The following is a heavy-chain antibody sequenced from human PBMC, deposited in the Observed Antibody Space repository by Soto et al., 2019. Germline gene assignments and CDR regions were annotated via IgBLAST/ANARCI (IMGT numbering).Heavy chain of an antibody. V-gene: IGHV3-23*01. CDR1: GFTFSSYA. CDR3: VPMSLPYHTAT. J-gene: IGHJ5*02. Sequence: GGSLRLSCAASGFTFSSYAMSWVRQAPGKGLEWVSAISGSGGSTYYADSVKGRFTISRDNSKNTLYLQMNSLRAEDTAVYYCVPMSLPYHTATWGQGTLVTVSS. D-gene: IGHD5-18*01. CDR2: ISGSGGST.